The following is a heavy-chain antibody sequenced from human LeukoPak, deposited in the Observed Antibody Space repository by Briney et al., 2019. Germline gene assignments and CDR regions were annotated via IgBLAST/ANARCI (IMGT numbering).Heavy chain of an antibody. D-gene: IGHD5-18*01. CDR1: GFTFSSYA. J-gene: IGHJ4*02. CDR2: FSGSSGST. V-gene: IGHV3-23*01. Sequence: PGGSLRLSCAASGFTFSSYAMSWVRQAPGKGLQWVSTFSGSSGSTSYADSVKGRFTISRDNSKDTLFLQMNSLRAEDTAVYYCAKGDTAKFDYWGQGTLVTVSS. CDR3: AKGDTAKFDY.